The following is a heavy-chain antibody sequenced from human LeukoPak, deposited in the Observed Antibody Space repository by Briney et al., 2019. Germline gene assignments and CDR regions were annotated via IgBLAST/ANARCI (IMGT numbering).Heavy chain of an antibody. J-gene: IGHJ4*02. CDR3: ARRCIAAAGTFDY. V-gene: IGHV4-39*01. CDR1: GGSISSSSYY. CDR2: IYYSGSP. Sequence: SETLSLTCTVSGGSISSSSYYWGWIRQPPGKGLEWIGSIYYSGSPYYTPSLKSRLTISVDTSKNQFSLKLSSVTAADTAVYYCARRCIAAAGTFDYWGQGTLVTVSS. D-gene: IGHD6-13*01.